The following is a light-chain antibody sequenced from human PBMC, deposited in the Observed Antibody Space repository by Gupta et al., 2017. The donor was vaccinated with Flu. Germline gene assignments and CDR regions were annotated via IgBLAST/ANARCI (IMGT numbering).Light chain of an antibody. J-gene: IGKJ1*01. V-gene: IGKV3-15*01. CDR1: QSINSH. CDR3: QQYDNWPPWT. Sequence: EIVMTQSPATLSVSPGETATLSCRASQSINSHLAWYQQKPGQAPRLLIFGASTRATGIPARFSGSGTGTDFTLTINSRQSEDLAIYYCQQYDNWPPWTFGQGTKVEI. CDR2: GAS.